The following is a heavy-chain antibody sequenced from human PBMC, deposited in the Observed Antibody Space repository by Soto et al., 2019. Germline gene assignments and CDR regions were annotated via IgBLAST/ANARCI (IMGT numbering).Heavy chain of an antibody. V-gene: IGHV4-59*08. CDR1: GESITGYF. Sequence: QVRLQESGPGLVQPSETLSLTCSVSGESITGYFWSWIRQPPGKALEWIGQIYYAAISKYNPSLQSRVTMSVDTTKNEFSLSLTSVTAADTAVYYCARPRDVAERGFRGHGWYFDVWGRGALVVVSS. J-gene: IGHJ2*01. CDR3: ARPRDVAERGFRGHGWYFDV. CDR2: IYYAAIS. D-gene: IGHD5-12*01.